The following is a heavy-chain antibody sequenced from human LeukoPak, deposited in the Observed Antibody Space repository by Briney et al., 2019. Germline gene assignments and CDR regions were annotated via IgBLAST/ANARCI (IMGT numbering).Heavy chain of an antibody. J-gene: IGHJ4*02. Sequence: SETLSLTCIVSGGSISSSIYYWGWIRQPPGKGLEWIGSIYVSGTTYYSPSLKSRVTISVDTSKNQFSLKLSSVTASDTAVYYCARHSQGSIAVAVDYWGQGTLVTVSS. D-gene: IGHD6-19*01. CDR3: ARHSQGSIAVAVDY. V-gene: IGHV4-39*01. CDR2: IYVSGTT. CDR1: GGSISSSIYY.